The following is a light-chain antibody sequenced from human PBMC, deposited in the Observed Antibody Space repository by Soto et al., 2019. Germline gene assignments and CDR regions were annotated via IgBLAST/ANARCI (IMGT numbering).Light chain of an antibody. CDR3: QQYEAVVT. Sequence: EIVLTQSPGTLSLSPGERATLSCRASQSVTSNYLAWYQQKSGQAPRLLIYGASSRATGIPDRFSGSGSGTDFTLTISRLEPEDVAVYYCQQYEAVVTFGQGTKVDIK. CDR1: QSVTSNY. V-gene: IGKV3-20*01. J-gene: IGKJ1*01. CDR2: GAS.